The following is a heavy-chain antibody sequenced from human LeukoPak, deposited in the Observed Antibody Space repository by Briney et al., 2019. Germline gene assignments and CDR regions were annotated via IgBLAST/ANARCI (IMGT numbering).Heavy chain of an antibody. CDR2: TYYRSKWSN. CDR1: GDSFSNKDAA. CDR3: ARQSLGYVDY. D-gene: IGHD2-15*01. J-gene: IGHJ4*02. V-gene: IGHV6-1*01. Sequence: SQTLSLTCAISGDSFSNKDAAWNWIRQSPSRGLEWLGRTYYRSKWSNDYAVSVRSRITISPDTSKNQFSLQLRSVTPDDTAVYYCARQSLGYVDYWGQGSRVTVSS.